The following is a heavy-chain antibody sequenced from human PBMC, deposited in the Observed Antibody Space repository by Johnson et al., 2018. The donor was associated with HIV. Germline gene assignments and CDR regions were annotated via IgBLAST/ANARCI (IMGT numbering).Heavy chain of an antibody. V-gene: IGHV3-13*01. J-gene: IGHJ3*02. CDR3: AKSNPMIVVVDAFDI. CDR2: IGTAGDT. D-gene: IGHD3-22*01. CDR1: GFTFSSYD. Sequence: VQLVESGGGLVQPGGSLRLSCAASGFTFSSYDMHWVRQATGKGLEWVSAIGTAGDTYYPGSVKGRFTISRENAKNSLYLQMNSLRAEDTAVYYCAKSNPMIVVVDAFDIWGQGTMVTVSS.